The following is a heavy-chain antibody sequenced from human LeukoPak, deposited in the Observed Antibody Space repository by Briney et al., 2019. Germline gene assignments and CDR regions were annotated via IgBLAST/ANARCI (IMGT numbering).Heavy chain of an antibody. CDR2: INPNSGGT. Sequence: GASVKVSCKASGYTFTSYDINWVRQAPGQGLEWMGWINPNSGGTNYAQKFQGRVTMTRDTSISTAYMELSRLRSDDTAVYYCARLDRDSGSYSYYGMDVWGQGTTVTVSS. CDR1: GYTFTSYD. J-gene: IGHJ6*02. V-gene: IGHV1-2*02. D-gene: IGHD1-26*01. CDR3: ARLDRDSGSYSYYGMDV.